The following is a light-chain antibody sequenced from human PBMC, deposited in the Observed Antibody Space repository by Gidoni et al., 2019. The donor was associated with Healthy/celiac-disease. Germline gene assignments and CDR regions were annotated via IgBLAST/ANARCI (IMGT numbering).Light chain of an antibody. CDR3: QQYNSYPYT. CDR2: KAS. Sequence: DNQMTQSPSTLSASVGDRVPITCRASQSISSWLAWYQQKPGKAPKLLIYKASSLESGVPSRFSGSGSGTEFTLTISSLQPDDFATYYCQQYNSYPYTFGQXTKLEIK. J-gene: IGKJ2*01. V-gene: IGKV1-5*03. CDR1: QSISSW.